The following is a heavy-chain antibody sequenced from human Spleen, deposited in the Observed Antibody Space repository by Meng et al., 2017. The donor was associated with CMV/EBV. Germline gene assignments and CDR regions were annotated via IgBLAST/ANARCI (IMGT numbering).Heavy chain of an antibody. CDR2: INPSGGST. CDR3: AAASGEELGINDAFDI. Sequence: ASVKVSCKASGYTFTSYYMHWVRQAPGQGLEWMGIINPSGGSTSYAQKFQERVTITRDMSTSTAYMELSSLRSEDTAVYYCAAASGEELGINDAFDIWGQGTMVTVSS. D-gene: IGHD7-27*01. J-gene: IGHJ3*02. V-gene: IGHV1-46*01. CDR1: GYTFTSYY.